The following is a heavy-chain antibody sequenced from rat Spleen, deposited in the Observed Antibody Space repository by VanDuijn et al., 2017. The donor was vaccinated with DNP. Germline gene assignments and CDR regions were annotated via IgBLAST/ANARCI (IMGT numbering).Heavy chain of an antibody. V-gene: IGHV5-27*01. J-gene: IGHJ2*01. CDR1: GFSFSDYD. Sequence: EVQLVESGGGLVQPGRSLKLSCAASGFSFSDYDMAWVRQAPTKGLEWVACMSPTTRSSYYRDSVRGRFTVSRDDATSTLYLQMDSLRSEDTATYYCVTQRSYYGYWGQGVMVTVSS. CDR2: MSPTTRSS. CDR3: VTQRSYYGY. D-gene: IGHD1-7*01.